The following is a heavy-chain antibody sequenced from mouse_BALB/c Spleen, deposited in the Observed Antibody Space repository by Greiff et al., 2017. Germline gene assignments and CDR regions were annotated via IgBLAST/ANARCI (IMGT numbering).Heavy chain of an antibody. CDR3: ARDGYGAY. CDR1: GFNIKDYY. V-gene: IGHV14-3*02. Sequence: VQLQQSGAELVRSGASVKLSCTASGFNIKDYYMHWVKQRPEQGLEWIGRIDPANGNTKYDPKFQGKATITADTSSNTAYLQLSSLTSEDTAVYYCARDGYGAYWGQGTLVTVSA. CDR2: IDPANGNT. J-gene: IGHJ3*01. D-gene: IGHD1-2*01.